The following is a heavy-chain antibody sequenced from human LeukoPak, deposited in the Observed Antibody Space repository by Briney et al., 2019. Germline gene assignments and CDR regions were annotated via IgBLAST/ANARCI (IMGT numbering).Heavy chain of an antibody. CDR3: ARGGYDPTYYMDV. CDR2: IYYSGST. Sequence: PSETLSLTCTVSGGSISSYYWSWIRQPPGKGLEWIGYIYYSGSTNYNPSLKSRVTISVDTSKNQFSLKLSSVTAADTAVYYCARGGYDPTYYMDVWGKGTTVTASS. CDR1: GGSISSYY. J-gene: IGHJ6*03. D-gene: IGHD3-3*01. V-gene: IGHV4-59*01.